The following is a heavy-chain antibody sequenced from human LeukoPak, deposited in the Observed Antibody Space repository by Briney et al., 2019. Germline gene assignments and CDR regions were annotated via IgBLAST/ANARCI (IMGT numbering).Heavy chain of an antibody. J-gene: IGHJ4*02. CDR3: ANRLQFD. D-gene: IGHD5-24*01. CDR1: GFTFSIYW. CDR2: IKEDGTEK. Sequence: PGGSLRLSCAASGFTFSIYWMSSVRQAPGKGLEWLATIKEDGTEKFYVDSVKGRFTISRHNPKDSLHLQMNSVRVEDAAVYCCANRLQFDWGQGTLVTVSS. V-gene: IGHV3-7*01.